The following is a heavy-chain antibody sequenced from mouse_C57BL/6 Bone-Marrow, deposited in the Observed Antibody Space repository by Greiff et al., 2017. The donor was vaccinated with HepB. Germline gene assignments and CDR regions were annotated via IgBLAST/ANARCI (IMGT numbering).Heavy chain of an antibody. D-gene: IGHD1-1*02. J-gene: IGHJ4*01. CDR2: IDPNSGGT. CDR1: GYTFTSYW. V-gene: IGHV1-72*01. Sequence: QVQLKQSGAELVKPGASVKLSCKASGYTFTSYWMHWVKQRPGRGLEWIGRIDPNSGGTKYNEKFKSKATLTVDKPSSTAYMQLSSLTSEDSAVYYCARGALLSYYYAMDYWGQGTSVTVSS. CDR3: ARGALLSYYYAMDY.